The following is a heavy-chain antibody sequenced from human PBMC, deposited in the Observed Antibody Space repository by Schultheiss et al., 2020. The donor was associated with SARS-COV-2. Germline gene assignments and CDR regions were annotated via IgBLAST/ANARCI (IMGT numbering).Heavy chain of an antibody. J-gene: IGHJ1*01. CDR1: GFTFSSYA. V-gene: IGHV3-30*01. CDR2: ISYDGSNK. Sequence: GGSLRLSCAASGFTFSSYAMHWVRQAPGKGLEWVAVISYDGSNKYYADSVKGRFTISRDNSKNTLYLQMNSLRAEDTAVYYCAKALGDYLVGYFQHWGQGTLVTVSS. CDR3: AKALGDYLVGYFQH. D-gene: IGHD4-17*01.